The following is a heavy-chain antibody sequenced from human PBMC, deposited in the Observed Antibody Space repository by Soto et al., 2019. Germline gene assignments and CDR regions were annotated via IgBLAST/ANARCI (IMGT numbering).Heavy chain of an antibody. CDR2: ISSSGSTI. Sequence: PGGSLRLSCAASGFTFSDYYMSWIRQAPGKGLEWVSYISSSGSTIYYADSVKGRFTISRDNAKNSLYLQMNSLRAEDTAVYYCARGPYDYVWGSDPPQFDYWGQGTLVTVSS. V-gene: IGHV3-11*01. J-gene: IGHJ4*02. D-gene: IGHD3-16*02. CDR3: ARGPYDYVWGSDPPQFDY. CDR1: GFTFSDYY.